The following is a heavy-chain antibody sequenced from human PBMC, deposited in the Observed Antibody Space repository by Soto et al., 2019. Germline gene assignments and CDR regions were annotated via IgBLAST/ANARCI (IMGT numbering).Heavy chain of an antibody. Sequence: TLEILSLTCTVSGGSVSSGSCYWSWIRQPPGKGLEWIGYIYYSGSTNYNPSLKSRVTISVDTSKNQFSLKLSSVTAADTAVYYCAREGIAVAGLDYWGQGTLVTVSS. CDR1: GGSVSSGSCY. J-gene: IGHJ4*02. CDR2: IYYSGST. CDR3: AREGIAVAGLDY. D-gene: IGHD6-19*01. V-gene: IGHV4-61*01.